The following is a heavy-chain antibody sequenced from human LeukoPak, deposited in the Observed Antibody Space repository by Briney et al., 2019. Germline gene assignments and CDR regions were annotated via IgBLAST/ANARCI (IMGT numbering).Heavy chain of an antibody. J-gene: IGHJ4*02. V-gene: IGHV3-30*02. Sequence: GGSLRLSCAASGFTFSTYVMHWVRQAPGKGLEWVTSIHSEGSNEYYADSVKGRFTISRDNSKSTLFLQMDSLRAEDTAVYYCAKEEQWLIRCFDYWGQGTVVTVSS. CDR3: AKEEQWLIRCFDY. CDR1: GFTFSTYV. D-gene: IGHD6-19*01. CDR2: IHSEGSNE.